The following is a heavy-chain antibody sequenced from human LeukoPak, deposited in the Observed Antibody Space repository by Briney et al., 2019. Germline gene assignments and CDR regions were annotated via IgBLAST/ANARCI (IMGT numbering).Heavy chain of an antibody. V-gene: IGHV4-34*01. D-gene: IGHD2-2*01. CDR1: GGSFSGYY. CDR3: PRRRYQLLPFDY. Sequence: PSETLSLTCAVYGGSFSGYYWSWIRQPPGKGLEWIGEINHSGSTNYNPSLKSRVTISVDTSKNQFSLKLSSVTAADTAVYYCPRRRYQLLPFDYWGQGTLVTVSS. J-gene: IGHJ4*02. CDR2: INHSGST.